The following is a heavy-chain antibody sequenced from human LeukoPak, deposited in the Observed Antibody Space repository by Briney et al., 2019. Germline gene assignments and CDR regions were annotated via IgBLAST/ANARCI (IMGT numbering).Heavy chain of an antibody. D-gene: IGHD4-23*01. J-gene: IGHJ4*02. CDR2: IYTSGST. CDR1: GGSISSYY. Sequence: SETLSLTCTVSGGSISSYYWSWIRQPAGKGLGWIGRIYTSGSTNYNPSLKSRVTMSVDTSKNQFSLKLSSVTAADTAVYYCARESGGFDYWGQGTLVTVSS. V-gene: IGHV4-4*07. CDR3: ARESGGFDY.